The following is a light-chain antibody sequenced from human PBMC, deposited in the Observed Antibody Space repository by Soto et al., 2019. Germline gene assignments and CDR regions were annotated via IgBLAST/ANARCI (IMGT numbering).Light chain of an antibody. Sequence: VLTQTPRTLSLSPGERATLSCRASQSVSSSYLAWYQQKPGQAPRPLIYGASSRATGIPDRCSGSGPGTDFTLTISRLEPEDCAVYYCQQYGSSPTWTFGQGSMVDI. CDR3: QQYGSSPTWT. V-gene: IGKV3-20*01. CDR1: QSVSSSY. J-gene: IGKJ1*01. CDR2: GAS.